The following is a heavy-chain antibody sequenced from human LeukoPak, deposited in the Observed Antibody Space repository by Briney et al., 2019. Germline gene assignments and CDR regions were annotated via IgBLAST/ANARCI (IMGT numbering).Heavy chain of an antibody. CDR1: GGTLSRFG. V-gene: IGHV7-4-1*02. CDR2: INTNTGNP. D-gene: IGHD6-19*01. CDR3: ATRSGWGYAFDI. J-gene: IGHJ3*02. Sequence: ASVKVSCKASGGTLSRFGISWVRQAPGQGLEWMGWINTNTGNPTYAQGFTGRFVFSLDTSVSTAYLQISSLKAEDTAVYYCATRSGWGYAFDIWGQGTIVTVSS.